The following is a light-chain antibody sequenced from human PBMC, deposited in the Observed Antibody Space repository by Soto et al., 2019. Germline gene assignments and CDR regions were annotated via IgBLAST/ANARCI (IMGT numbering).Light chain of an antibody. CDR3: QQYENYWT. CDR1: QSISSW. J-gene: IGKJ1*01. Sequence: DIQMTQSPSTLSAPAGDRVTITCRASQSISSWLAWYQHKPGEAPKLLIYDASNLDSGVPSRFSGSGSGTEFSLTISNLQPDDCATYYCQQYENYWTFGQGTKVDIK. CDR2: DAS. V-gene: IGKV1-5*01.